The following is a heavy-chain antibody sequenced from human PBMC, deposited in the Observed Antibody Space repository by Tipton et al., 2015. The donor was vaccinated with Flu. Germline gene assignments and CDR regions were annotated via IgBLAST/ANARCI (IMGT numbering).Heavy chain of an antibody. J-gene: IGHJ5*02. Sequence: LRLSCAVYGGSFSGHYWSWIRQPPGKGLEWIGEINHSGSTNYNPSLKSRVTISVDTSKNQFSLKLSSVTAADTAVYYCARRTKGTMVRGVIVNWFDPWGQGTLVTVSS. CDR3: ARRTKGTMVRGVIVNWFDP. CDR2: INHSGST. V-gene: IGHV4-34*01. CDR1: GGSFSGHY. D-gene: IGHD3-10*01.